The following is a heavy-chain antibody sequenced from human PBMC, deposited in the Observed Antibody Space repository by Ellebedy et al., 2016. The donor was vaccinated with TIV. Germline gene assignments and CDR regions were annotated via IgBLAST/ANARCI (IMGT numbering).Heavy chain of an antibody. D-gene: IGHD1-26*01. CDR1: GFTFGNYA. V-gene: IGHV3-53*01. CDR3: AGAVGAPLAFDY. Sequence: GGSLRLSCTASGFTFGNYAMSWVRQATGKGLEWVSVIYSGGSTYYADSVKGRFTISRDNSKNTLYLQMNSLRAEDTAVYYCAGAVGAPLAFDYWGQGALVTVSS. CDR2: IYSGGST. J-gene: IGHJ4*02.